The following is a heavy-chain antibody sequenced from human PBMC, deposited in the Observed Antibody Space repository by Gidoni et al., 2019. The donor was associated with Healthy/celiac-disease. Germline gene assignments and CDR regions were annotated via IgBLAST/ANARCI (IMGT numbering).Heavy chain of an antibody. D-gene: IGHD3-3*01. V-gene: IGHV4-4*02. CDR3: ARGPEYYDFWSGYYKRDAFDI. Sequence: QVQLQESGPGLVKPSGTLSLTCAVPGGSISSSNWWSWVRQPPGKGLEWIGEIYHSWSTNYNPSLKSRVTISVDKSKNQFSLKLSSVTAADTAVYYWARGPEYYDFWSGYYKRDAFDIWGQGTMVTVSS. CDR2: IYHSWST. J-gene: IGHJ3*02. CDR1: GGSISSSNW.